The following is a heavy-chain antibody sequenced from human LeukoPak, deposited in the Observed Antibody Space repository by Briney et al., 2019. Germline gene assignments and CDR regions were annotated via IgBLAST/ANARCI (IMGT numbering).Heavy chain of an antibody. Sequence: QPGGSLRLSCAASGFTVSSNYMSWVRQAPGKGLEWVSVIYSGGSTYYADSVKGRFTISRDNAKNSLYLQMNSLRAEDTAVYYCASAIAAAATGGDYWGQGTLVTVSS. D-gene: IGHD6-13*01. V-gene: IGHV3-66*01. J-gene: IGHJ4*02. CDR3: ASAIAAAATGGDY. CDR1: GFTVSSNY. CDR2: IYSGGST.